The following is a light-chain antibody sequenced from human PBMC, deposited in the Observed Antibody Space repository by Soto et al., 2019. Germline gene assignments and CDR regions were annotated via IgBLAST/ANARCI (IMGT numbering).Light chain of an antibody. CDR2: DAS. J-gene: IGKJ5*01. CDR1: QSVSRN. Sequence: EIVMTQSPATLSVSPGERATLSCRASQSVSRNLAWYQQKPGQPPRLLIYDASTRATGVPARFGGSGSGTEFTLTISGLQSEDFAVYYCQQYNKWPQTFGQGTRLEI. CDR3: QQYNKWPQT. V-gene: IGKV3-15*01.